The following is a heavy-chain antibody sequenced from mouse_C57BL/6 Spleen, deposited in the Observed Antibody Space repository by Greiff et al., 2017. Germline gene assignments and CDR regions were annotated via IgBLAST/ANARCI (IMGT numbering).Heavy chain of an antibody. V-gene: IGHV1-61*01. CDR2: IYPSDSET. Sequence: QVQLQQSGAELVRPGSSVKLSCKASGYTFTSSWMDWVKQRPGQGLEWIGNIYPSDSETHYNQKFKDKATLTGDKSSSTAYMQRSSLTSEDSAVYCCASEAIASYAMDYWGQGTSVTVSS. D-gene: IGHD6-1*01. CDR3: ASEAIASYAMDY. J-gene: IGHJ4*01. CDR1: GYTFTSSW.